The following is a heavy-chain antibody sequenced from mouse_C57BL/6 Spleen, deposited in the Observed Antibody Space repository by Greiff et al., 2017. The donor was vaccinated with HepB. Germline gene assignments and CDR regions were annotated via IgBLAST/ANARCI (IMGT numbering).Heavy chain of an antibody. CDR3: ARAYYGYDYAMDY. J-gene: IGHJ4*01. CDR2: IDPANGNT. CDR1: GFTIKNTY. Sequence: EVQLQQSVAELVRPGASVKLSCTASGFTIKNTYMHWVKQRPEQGLEWIGRIDPANGNTKYAPKFQGKATITADTSANTAYLQLSSLTSEDTAIYYCARAYYGYDYAMDYWGQGTSVTVSS. V-gene: IGHV14-3*01. D-gene: IGHD2-9*01.